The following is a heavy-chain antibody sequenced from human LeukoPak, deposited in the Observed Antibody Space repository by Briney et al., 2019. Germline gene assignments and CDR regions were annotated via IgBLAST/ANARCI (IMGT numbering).Heavy chain of an antibody. CDR1: GASTGSRTYY. Sequence: PSETLSLTSTVSGASTGSRTYYWDWFRQPPGKGLEWIGNIYYGGSTHYNPSLKSRVTISVDTSKNQFSLKLNSVTAADTAVYYCATHRGAGSGDNENAFAIWGQPRMVTVSS. CDR3: ATHRGAGSGDNENAFAI. CDR2: IYYGGST. V-gene: IGHV4-39*01. J-gene: IGHJ3*02. D-gene: IGHD7-27*01.